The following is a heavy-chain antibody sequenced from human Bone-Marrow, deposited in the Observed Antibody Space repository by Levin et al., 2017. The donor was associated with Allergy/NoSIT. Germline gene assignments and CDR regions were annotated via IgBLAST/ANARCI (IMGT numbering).Heavy chain of an antibody. CDR2: IYYSGST. Sequence: SETLSLTCTVSGGSISSYYWSWIRQPPGKGLEWIGYIYYSGSTNYNPSLKSRVTISVDTSKNQFSLKLSSVTAADTAVYYCARPSCIAVAGRSPRCYFDYWGQGTLVTVSS. CDR3: ARPSCIAVAGRSPRCYFDY. J-gene: IGHJ4*02. D-gene: IGHD6-19*01. CDR1: GGSISSYY. V-gene: IGHV4-59*01.